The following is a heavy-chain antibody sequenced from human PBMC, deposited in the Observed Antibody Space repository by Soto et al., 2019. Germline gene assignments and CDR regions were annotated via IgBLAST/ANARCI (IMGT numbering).Heavy chain of an antibody. J-gene: IGHJ4*02. CDR3: AIELGYCSGGSCRTGYYFDY. V-gene: IGHV1-18*01. Sequence: QVQLVQSGAEVKKPGASVKVSCKASGYTFTSYGISWVRQAPGQGLEWMGWISAYNGNTNYAQKLQGRVTMTTDTSTSTAYMELRSLRSDDTAVYYCAIELGYCSGGSCRTGYYFDYWGQGTLVTVSS. D-gene: IGHD2-15*01. CDR2: ISAYNGNT. CDR1: GYTFTSYG.